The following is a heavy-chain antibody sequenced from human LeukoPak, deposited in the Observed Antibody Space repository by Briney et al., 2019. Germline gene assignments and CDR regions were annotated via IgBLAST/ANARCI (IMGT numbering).Heavy chain of an antibody. CDR3: ARGYCSGGSCYWGVAFDI. Sequence: PVTSVKVSCKASGGTFSSYAISWVRQAPGQGLDWMGGIIPIFGTANYAQKFQGRVTITADKSTSTAYMELSSLRSEDTAVYYCARGYCSGGSCYWGVAFDIWGQGTMVTVSS. CDR1: GGTFSSYA. V-gene: IGHV1-69*06. J-gene: IGHJ3*02. CDR2: IIPIFGTA. D-gene: IGHD2-15*01.